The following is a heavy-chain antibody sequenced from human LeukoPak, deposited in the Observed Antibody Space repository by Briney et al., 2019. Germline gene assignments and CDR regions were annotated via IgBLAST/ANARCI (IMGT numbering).Heavy chain of an antibody. D-gene: IGHD2-2*01. CDR3: TRMAWRSRPFDY. V-gene: IGHV3-7*01. CDR1: GFTFSNYW. CDR2: IKQDGSEK. J-gene: IGHJ4*02. Sequence: GGSLRLSCTASGFTFSNYWISWVRQAPGKGLEWVANIKQDGSEKWYVDSVKGRFTISRDNAENSVHVQMNSLRAEDTAVYYCTRMAWRSRPFDYWGQGALVTVSS.